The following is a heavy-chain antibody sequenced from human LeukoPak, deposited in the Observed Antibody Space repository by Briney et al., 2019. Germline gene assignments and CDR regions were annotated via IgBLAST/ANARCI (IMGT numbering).Heavy chain of an antibody. CDR3: ARDRKSGESSEIDF. J-gene: IGHJ4*02. V-gene: IGHV3-74*01. CDR1: GFTFSNYW. Sequence: GGSLRLSCAASGFTFSNYWVHWVRQAPGKGLVWVSRINRDGSTTNYADSVKGRFTVSRDNAKDTLNLQMNSLRAEDTAVYYCARDRKSGESSEIDFWGQGTLVTVSS. CDR2: INRDGSTT. D-gene: IGHD3-10*01.